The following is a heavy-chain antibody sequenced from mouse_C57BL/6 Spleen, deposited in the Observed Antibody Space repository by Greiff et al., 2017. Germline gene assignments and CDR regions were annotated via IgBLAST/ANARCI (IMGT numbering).Heavy chain of an antibody. CDR3: ARNGEITTVVARFDV. V-gene: IGHV2-9-1*01. D-gene: IGHD1-1*01. CDR1: GFSLTSSA. CDR2: LWSGGGT. Sequence: VQLEESGPGLVAPSQRLSIICTVSGFSLTSSAISWVRQPPGKGLEWLGVLWSGGGTNYNSALTSRLSIRKDNSKSKVFLKMNSLQKDDTARYYCARNGEITTVVARFDVWGTGTTVTVSS. J-gene: IGHJ1*03.